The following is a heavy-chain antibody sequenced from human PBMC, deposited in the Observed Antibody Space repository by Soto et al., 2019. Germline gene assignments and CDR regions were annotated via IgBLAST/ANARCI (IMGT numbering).Heavy chain of an antibody. Sequence: GGSLRLSCAASGFTFSNAWMSWVRQAPGKGLEWVGRIKSKIDGGTTDYAAPVKGRFTISRDDSKNTRSLQMNSLKTEDTAVYFCTTESGYFDYWGQGTLVTVSS. CDR1: GFTFSNAW. V-gene: IGHV3-15*01. D-gene: IGHD6-25*01. CDR3: TTESGYFDY. CDR2: IKSKIDGGTT. J-gene: IGHJ4*02.